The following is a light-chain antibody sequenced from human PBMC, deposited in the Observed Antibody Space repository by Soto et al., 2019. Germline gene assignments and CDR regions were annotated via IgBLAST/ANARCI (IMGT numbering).Light chain of an antibody. V-gene: IGKV3-11*01. CDR3: QQRSNWPQIT. CDR2: DVS. CDR1: QSITNY. J-gene: IGKJ5*01. Sequence: EIVLTQSPATLSLSPGEVATLSCRARQSITNYLAWYQQKPGQAPRLLIYDVSNRATGIPARFSGSGSGTDFTLTISSLEPEDFAVYYCQQRSNWPQITFGQGTRLEIK.